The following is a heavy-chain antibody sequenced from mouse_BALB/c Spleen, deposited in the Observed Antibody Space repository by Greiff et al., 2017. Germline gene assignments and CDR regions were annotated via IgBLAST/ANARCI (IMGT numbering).Heavy chain of an antibody. CDR3: ARTTGTGAWFAY. CDR2: IAPGSGST. D-gene: IGHD4-1*02. CDR1: GYTFTSYW. J-gene: IGHJ3*01. V-gene: IGHV1S41*01. Sequence: DLVKPGASVKLSCKASGYTFTSYWINWIKQRPGQGLEWIGRIAPGSGSTYYNQMFKGKATLTVDTSSSTAYIQLSSLSSEDSAVYYCARTTGTGAWFAYWGQGTLVTVSA.